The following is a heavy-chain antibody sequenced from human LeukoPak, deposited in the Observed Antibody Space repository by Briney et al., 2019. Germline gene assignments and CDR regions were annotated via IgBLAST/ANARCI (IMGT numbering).Heavy chain of an antibody. D-gene: IGHD4-17*01. CDR2: IYSGGST. V-gene: IGHV3-66*01. CDR1: TFSAYDNY. J-gene: IGHJ4*02. CDR3: ARGLGYGDYPFDY. Sequence: GGSLRLSAAAYTFSAYDNYLGRLRQAPGKGLEWVSVIYSGGSTYYADSVRGRFTISRDDSKNTLYLQMNSLRAEDTAVYYCARGLGYGDYPFDYWGQGTLVTVSS.